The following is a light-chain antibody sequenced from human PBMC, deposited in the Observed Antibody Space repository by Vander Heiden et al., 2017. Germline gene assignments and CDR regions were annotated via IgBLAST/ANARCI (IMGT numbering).Light chain of an antibody. CDR2: DAS. J-gene: IGKJ1*01. Sequence: DIQMTQSPSALSASLRDSVTIPCQATQDISNCFNLYQHKPGKAPKRLIYDASNWETGVTSRLSGSGFGKDFTLSNSSRLQEDIGSYYCQQKDNHPPWTFGQGTKVEIK. V-gene: IGKV1-33*01. CDR3: QQKDNHPPWT. CDR1: QDISNC.